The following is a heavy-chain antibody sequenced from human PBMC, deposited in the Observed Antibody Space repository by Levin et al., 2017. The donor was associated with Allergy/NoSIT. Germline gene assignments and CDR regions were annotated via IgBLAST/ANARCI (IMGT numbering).Heavy chain of an antibody. CDR3: ARTDHYYAGSRTVDF. CDR1: GYTFTTYD. CDR2: LNPNTGSA. V-gene: IGHV1-8*01. J-gene: IGHJ4*02. D-gene: IGHD3-10*01. Sequence: PVASVKVSCKTSGYTFTTYDINWVRQATGQGLEWMGWLNPNTGSAGYVQRFQGRVTMTRDTSTSTAYLDLSSLTSEDTAVYYCARTDHYYAGSRTVDFWGQGTLVTVSS.